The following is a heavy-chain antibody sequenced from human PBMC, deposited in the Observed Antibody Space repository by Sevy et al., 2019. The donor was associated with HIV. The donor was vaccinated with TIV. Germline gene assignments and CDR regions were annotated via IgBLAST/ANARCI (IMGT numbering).Heavy chain of an antibody. CDR3: AGENAWGRGYS. J-gene: IGHJ4*02. D-gene: IGHD1-26*01. Sequence: SETLSLTCTVSGGSITSLYWNWIRQPPRKGLEWIANIYYNGHINYNPSLKSRVTLSLDTSKNHFSLRLSSVTAADTAMYYCAGENAWGRGYSWGQGTLVTVSS. V-gene: IGHV4-59*08. CDR1: GGSITSLY. CDR2: IYYNGHI.